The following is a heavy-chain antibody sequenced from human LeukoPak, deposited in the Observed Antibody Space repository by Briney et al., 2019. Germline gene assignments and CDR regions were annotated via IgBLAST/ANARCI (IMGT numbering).Heavy chain of an antibody. D-gene: IGHD2-15*01. V-gene: IGHV3-15*01. CDR3: TTLGLLGYCSGGSCYR. CDR1: GFTFSNAW. CDR2: IKSKTDGGTT. J-gene: IGHJ4*02. Sequence: GGSLRLSCAASGFTFSNAWMSWVRQAPGKGLEWVGRIKSKTDGGTTDYAAPGKGRFTISRDASKHTMYLQMNSLQTEDPDVYYCTTLGLLGYCSGGSCYRWGQGTLVTVSS.